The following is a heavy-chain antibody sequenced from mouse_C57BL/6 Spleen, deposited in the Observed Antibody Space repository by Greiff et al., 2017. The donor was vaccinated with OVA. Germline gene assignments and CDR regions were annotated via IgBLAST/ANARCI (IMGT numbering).Heavy chain of an antibody. V-gene: IGHV1-42*01. D-gene: IGHD1-1*01. CDR2: INPSTGGT. CDR3: TYYYGSSPLDY. Sequence: VQLQQSGPELVKPGASVKISCKASGYSFTGYYMNWVKQSPEKSLEWIGEINPSTGGTTSNQKFKAKATLTVDKSSSTAYIQLKSLTSEDSAVYYCTYYYGSSPLDYWGQGTTLTVSS. J-gene: IGHJ2*01. CDR1: GYSFTGYY.